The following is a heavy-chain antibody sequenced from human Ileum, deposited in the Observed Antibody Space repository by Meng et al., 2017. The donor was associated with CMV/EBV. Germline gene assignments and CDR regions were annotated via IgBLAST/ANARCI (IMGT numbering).Heavy chain of an antibody. Sequence: GYYWGWIRQPPGKGLEWIGEINHSGSTNYNPSLKSRVTISVDTSKNQFSLKLSSVTAADTAVYYCARGFFAQWFGELWRYYYGMDVWGQGTTVTVSS. V-gene: IGHV4-34*01. CDR2: INHSGST. J-gene: IGHJ6*02. D-gene: IGHD3-10*01. CDR1: GYY. CDR3: ARGFFAQWFGELWRYYYGMDV.